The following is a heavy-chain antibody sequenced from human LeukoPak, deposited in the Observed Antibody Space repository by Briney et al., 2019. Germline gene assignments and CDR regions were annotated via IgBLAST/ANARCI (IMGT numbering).Heavy chain of an antibody. CDR2: ISSSSSTI. Sequence: GGSLRLSCAASGFTSSSYSMNWVRQAPGKGLEWVSYISSSSSTIYYADSVKGRFTISRDNAKNSLFLQMNSLRGEDTAIYYCARHLAGDSLYRHFDYWGQGTLVTVSS. CDR1: GFTSSSYS. D-gene: IGHD5/OR15-5a*01. CDR3: ARHLAGDSLYRHFDY. J-gene: IGHJ4*02. V-gene: IGHV3-48*01.